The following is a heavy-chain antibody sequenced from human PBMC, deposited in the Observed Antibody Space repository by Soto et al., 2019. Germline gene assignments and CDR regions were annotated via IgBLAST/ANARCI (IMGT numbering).Heavy chain of an antibody. J-gene: IGHJ4*02. CDR3: SRDGNPNSSSPFVIGY. D-gene: IGHD6-6*01. Sequence: SETLSLTCSVSGGSVNSDNYYWGWIRQPPGKGLEWIACIYNGKCRKYNPSLKSRVTISADPSKNKFSLELSSLSAADTAVYYCSRDGNPNSSSPFVIGYWGRGTLVTVSS. CDR2: IYNGKCR. CDR1: GGSVNSDNYY. V-gene: IGHV4-61*01.